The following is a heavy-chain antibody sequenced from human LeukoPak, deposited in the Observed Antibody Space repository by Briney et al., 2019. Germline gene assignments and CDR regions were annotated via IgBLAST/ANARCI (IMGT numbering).Heavy chain of an antibody. V-gene: IGHV3-21*01. J-gene: IGHJ5*02. CDR2: ISSSSSYI. CDR1: GFTFSSYS. CDR3: ARTPAVAGTAP. D-gene: IGHD6-19*01. Sequence: GGSLRLSCAASGFTFSSYSMNWVRQAPGKGLEWVSSISSSSSYIYYADSVKGRFAISRDNAKNSLYLQMNSLRAEDTAVYYCARTPAVAGTAPWGQGTLVTVSS.